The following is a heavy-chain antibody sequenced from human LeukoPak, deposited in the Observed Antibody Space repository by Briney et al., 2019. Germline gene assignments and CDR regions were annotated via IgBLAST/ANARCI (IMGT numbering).Heavy chain of an antibody. CDR3: ASTNPSDWFDP. Sequence: PSETLSLTCTVSGGSISSYYWSWIRQPPGKGLEWSGSIYYSGSTYYNPSLKSRVTISVDTSKNQFSLKLNSVTAADTAVYYCASTNPSDWFDPWGQGTLVTVSS. J-gene: IGHJ5*02. D-gene: IGHD2-2*01. CDR1: GGSISSYY. V-gene: IGHV4-59*05. CDR2: IYYSGST.